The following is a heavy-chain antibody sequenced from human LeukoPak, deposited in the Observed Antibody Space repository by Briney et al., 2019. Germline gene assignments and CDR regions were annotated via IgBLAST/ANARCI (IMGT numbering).Heavy chain of an antibody. CDR3: ARGTPRNCSSTSCLFDY. CDR1: GGSFSGYY. Sequence: SETLSLTCAVYGGSFSGYYWSWIRQPPGKGLEWIGEINHSGSTNYNPSLKSRVTISVDTTKNQFSLKLSSVTAADTAVYYCARGTPRNCSSTSCLFDYWGQGTLVTVSS. CDR2: INHSGST. V-gene: IGHV4-34*01. D-gene: IGHD2-2*01. J-gene: IGHJ4*02.